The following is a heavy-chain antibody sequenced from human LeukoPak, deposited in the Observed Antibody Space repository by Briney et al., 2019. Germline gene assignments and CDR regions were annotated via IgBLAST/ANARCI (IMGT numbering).Heavy chain of an antibody. CDR1: GYIFTTYW. V-gene: IGHV5-51*01. D-gene: IGHD5-12*01. CDR2: TYPGDSDT. Sequence: GESLKISCKGSGYIFTTYWIAWVRQMPGKGLEWMGLTYPGDSDTRYSPSFQGQVTISADKSISTAYLQWSSLEASDTAMYYCARHGGSYDYDSWGQGTLVTVSS. CDR3: ARHGGSYDYDS. J-gene: IGHJ4*02.